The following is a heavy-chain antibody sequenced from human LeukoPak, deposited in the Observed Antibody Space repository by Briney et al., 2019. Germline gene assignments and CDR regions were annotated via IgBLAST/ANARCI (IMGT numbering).Heavy chain of an antibody. CDR3: AGATVTGPYYFDH. CDR2: INPSGGST. V-gene: IGHV1-46*01. J-gene: IGHJ4*02. D-gene: IGHD4-17*01. Sequence: ASVKVSCKASGYTFTSYYMHWVRQAPGQGLEWMGIINPSGGSTSYAQKFQGRVTMTRDTSTSTVYMELSSLRSEDTAVYYCAGATVTGPYYFDHWGQGTLVTVSS. CDR1: GYTFTSYY.